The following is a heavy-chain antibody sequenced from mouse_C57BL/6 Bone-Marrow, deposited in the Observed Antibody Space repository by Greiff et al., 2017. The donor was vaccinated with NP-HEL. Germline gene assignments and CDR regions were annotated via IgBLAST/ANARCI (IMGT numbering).Heavy chain of an antibody. CDR3: ARLVVTTFPSFDY. CDR2: IHPNSGST. CDR1: GYTFTSYR. Sequence: QVQLQQPGAELVKPGASVKLSCKASGYTFTSYRMHWVKQRPGQGLEWIGMIHPNSGSTNYNEKFKSKASLTADKSSSTAYIQLSSLTSEDSAVYYCARLVVTTFPSFDYWGQGTTLTVSS. D-gene: IGHD2-2*01. J-gene: IGHJ2*01. V-gene: IGHV1-64*01.